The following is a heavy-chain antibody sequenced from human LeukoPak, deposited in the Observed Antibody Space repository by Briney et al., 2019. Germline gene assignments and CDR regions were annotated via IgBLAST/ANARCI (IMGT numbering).Heavy chain of an antibody. CDR1: GYTFTGYY. J-gene: IGHJ4*02. Sequence: ASVKVSCKASGYTFTGYYMHWVRQAPGQGLEWMGWINPNSGGTNYAQKFQGGVTMTRDTSTSTVYMELSSLRSEDTAVYYCARVRVRGSPPDYWGQGTLVTFSS. V-gene: IGHV1-2*02. CDR2: INPNSGGT. D-gene: IGHD3-10*01. CDR3: ARVRVRGSPPDY.